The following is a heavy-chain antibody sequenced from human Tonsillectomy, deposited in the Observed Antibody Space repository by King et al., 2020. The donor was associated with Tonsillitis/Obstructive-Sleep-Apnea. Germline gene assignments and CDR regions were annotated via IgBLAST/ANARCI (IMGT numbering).Heavy chain of an antibody. D-gene: IGHD5-18*01. CDR1: GGSISSYY. Sequence: VQLQESGPGLVKPSETLSLTCTVSGGSISSYYWSWIRQPPGKGLEWIGYISYSGSANYNPSLKSRVTISVDTSKNQFSLKLSSVTAADTAVYYFARGRGYTYTYYFDSWGQGTLVTVSS. CDR2: ISYSGSA. J-gene: IGHJ4*02. V-gene: IGHV4-59*01. CDR3: ARGRGYTYTYYFDS.